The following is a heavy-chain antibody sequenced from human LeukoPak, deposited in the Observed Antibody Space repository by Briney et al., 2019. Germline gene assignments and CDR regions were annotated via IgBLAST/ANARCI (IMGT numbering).Heavy chain of an antibody. V-gene: IGHV3-74*01. Sequence: GGSLRLPCAASGFTFSSYWMHWVRQVPSQGLMWVSRINSDETISEYVDSVNGRFTISRDNAKNTLYLQMNSLRAEDTAVYFCLYGGYFQHWGQGTLVTVSS. CDR1: GFTFSSYW. J-gene: IGHJ1*01. D-gene: IGHD3-16*01. CDR2: INSDETIS. CDR3: LYGGYFQH.